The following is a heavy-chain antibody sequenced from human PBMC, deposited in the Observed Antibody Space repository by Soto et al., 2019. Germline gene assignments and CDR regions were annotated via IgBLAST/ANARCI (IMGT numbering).Heavy chain of an antibody. CDR2: LSAYKGDT. CDR1: GYTFINYG. J-gene: IGHJ3*02. CDR3: ARCSAIGGGAAARDS. Sequence: QVQLVPSGAEVKKPGASVRVSCKTAGYTFINYGITWVRQAPGQGLEWMGGLSAYKGDTSSSEKVQDRLTMTTETSTSKVSMDLSSLRSDDTDVHYCARCSAIGGGAAARDSWGQGTIVIVPP. V-gene: IGHV1-18*01. D-gene: IGHD1-26*01.